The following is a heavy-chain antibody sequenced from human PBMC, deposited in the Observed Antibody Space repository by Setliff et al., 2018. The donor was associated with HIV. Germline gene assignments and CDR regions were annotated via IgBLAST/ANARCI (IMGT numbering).Heavy chain of an antibody. CDR3: AYSGRQLRGPYFDF. Sequence: ESGPTLVNPTQTLTLTCTFSELSLSTSGVGVGWIRQSPGKALEWLAFIYWNNNKHYSTSLKSRLTVTKDTSKNRVVFTMTNMDPVDTATYYCAYSGRQLRGPYFDFWGQGTPVTVSS. J-gene: IGHJ4*02. V-gene: IGHV2-5*01. CDR2: IYWNNNK. D-gene: IGHD1-1*01. CDR1: ELSLSTSGVG.